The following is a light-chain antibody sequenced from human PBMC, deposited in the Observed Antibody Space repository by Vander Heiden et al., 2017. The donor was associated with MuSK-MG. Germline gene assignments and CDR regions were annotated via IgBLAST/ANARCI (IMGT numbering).Light chain of an antibody. CDR2: DVS. CDR1: SSDVGGYNY. CDR3: SSYTSSSVV. J-gene: IGLJ2*01. Sequence: QSALTQPASVSGSPGQSITISCTGTSSDVGGYNYVSWYQQHPGKAPKLMIYDVSKRPAGVSNRFSGSKSGNTASLTISGRQAEDEADYYCSSYTSSSVVFGGGTKLTVL. V-gene: IGLV2-14*01.